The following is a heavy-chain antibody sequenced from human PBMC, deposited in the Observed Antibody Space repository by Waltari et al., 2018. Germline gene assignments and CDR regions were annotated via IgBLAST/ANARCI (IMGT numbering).Heavy chain of an antibody. CDR2: IIPILGTA. J-gene: IGHJ6*02. V-gene: IGHV1-69*08. CDR3: ASCTGGVCYYGMDV. D-gene: IGHD2-8*02. CDR1: GGTFSSYA. Sequence: QVQLVQSGAEVKKPGSSVKVSCKASGGTFSSYAISWVRQAPGQGLEWMGRIIPILGTANYAQKFQGRVTITADKSTSTAYMELSSLRSEDTAVYYCASCTGGVCYYGMDVWGQGTTVTVSS.